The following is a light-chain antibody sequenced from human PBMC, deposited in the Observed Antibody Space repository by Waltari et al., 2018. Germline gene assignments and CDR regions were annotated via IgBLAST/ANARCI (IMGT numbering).Light chain of an antibody. Sequence: SSDLTQDPAVSVALGQNVRITFQGARLRRYSASWYQQRPGQAPILFLYGQNDRPPGIPDRFSGSTSGNTASLTITGAQAEDEADYYCHSRDTSSTRFFGGGTRLTV. CDR2: GQN. CDR3: HSRDTSSTRF. J-gene: IGLJ2*01. V-gene: IGLV3-19*01. CDR1: RLRRYS.